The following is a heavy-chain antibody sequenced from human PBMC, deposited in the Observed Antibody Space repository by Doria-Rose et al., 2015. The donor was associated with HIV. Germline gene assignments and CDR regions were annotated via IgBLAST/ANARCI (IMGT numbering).Heavy chain of an antibody. CDR2: SFSDDDR. Sequence: QVTLKESGPVLVKPTETLTLTCTVSGVSLSSPGMGVSWIRQPPGKALEWLANSFSDDDRSYKTSLKSRLTISRGSSKSQVVLTMTDMDPVDTATYYCARIKSSRWYHKYYFDFRGQGTLVIVSA. J-gene: IGHJ4*02. CDR3: ARIKSSRWYHKYYFDF. CDR1: GVSLSSPGMG. V-gene: IGHV2-26*01. D-gene: IGHD6-13*01.